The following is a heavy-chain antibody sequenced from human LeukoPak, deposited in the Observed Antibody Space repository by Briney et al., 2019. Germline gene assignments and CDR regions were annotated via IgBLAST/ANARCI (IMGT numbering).Heavy chain of an antibody. CDR1: GFTFSSYV. CDR3: ARGPRDY. CDR2: ISYDGSNK. V-gene: IGHV3-30-3*01. J-gene: IGHJ4*02. Sequence: PGRSLRLSCAASGFTFSSYVMHWVRQAPGKGLEWVAVISYDGSNKYYADSVKGRFTISRDNSKNTLYLQMNSLRAEDTAVYYCARGPRDYWGQGTLVTVSS.